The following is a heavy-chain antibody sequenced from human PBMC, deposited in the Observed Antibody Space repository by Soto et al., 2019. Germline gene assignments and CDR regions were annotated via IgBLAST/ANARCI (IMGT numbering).Heavy chain of an antibody. D-gene: IGHD3-9*01. CDR1: GGSFSGYY. CDR3: ARVNVGGRYFDWLLPDY. V-gene: IGHV4-34*01. CDR2: INHSGST. Sequence: PSETLSLTCAVYGGSFSGYYWTWIRQPPGTGLEWIGEINHSGSTNYNPSLKSRVTISVDTSKNQFSLKLTSVTAADTAVYYCARVNVGGRYFDWLLPDYWGQGTLVTVSS. J-gene: IGHJ4*02.